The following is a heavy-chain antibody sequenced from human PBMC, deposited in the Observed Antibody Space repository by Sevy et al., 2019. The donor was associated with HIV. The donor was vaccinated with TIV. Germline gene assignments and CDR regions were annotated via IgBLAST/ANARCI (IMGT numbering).Heavy chain of an antibody. CDR1: GFTVSSNY. CDR2: IYSGGST. CDR3: ASTGYDFVWDY. Sequence: GGSLRLSCAASGFTVSSNYLSWVRQAPGKGLEWVSVIYSGGSTYYADSVKGRFTISRDNSKNTLYLQMNSLRAEDTAVYYCASTGYDFVWDYWGQGTLVTVSS. D-gene: IGHD3-16*01. V-gene: IGHV3-53*01. J-gene: IGHJ4*02.